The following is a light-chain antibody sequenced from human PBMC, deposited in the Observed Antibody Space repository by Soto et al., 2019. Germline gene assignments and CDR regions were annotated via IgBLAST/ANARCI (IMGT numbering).Light chain of an antibody. CDR1: QSISSW. V-gene: IGKV1-5*01. CDR3: QQYNSSYT. Sequence: DIQMTQSPSTLSASVGDRVTITCRASQSISSWLAWYQQKPGKAPKLLIYDASSLESGVPSMFSGSGAGTEFTLTISSLQPDDFATYYCQQYNSSYTFGQGTKLEIK. J-gene: IGKJ2*01. CDR2: DAS.